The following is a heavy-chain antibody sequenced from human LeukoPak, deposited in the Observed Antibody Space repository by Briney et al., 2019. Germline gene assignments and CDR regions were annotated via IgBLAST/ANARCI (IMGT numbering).Heavy chain of an antibody. Sequence: GGSLRLSRAASGFTFSTYGMHWVRQAPGKGLEWEAIISYDGNDKDYADSVRGRFTISRDNSKNTLYLQMNSLRGEDTAVYYCAKSTAPAGYYLDYWGQGILVTVSS. V-gene: IGHV3-30*18. J-gene: IGHJ4*02. CDR2: ISYDGNDK. CDR1: GFTFSTYG. D-gene: IGHD2-2*01. CDR3: AKSTAPAGYYLDY.